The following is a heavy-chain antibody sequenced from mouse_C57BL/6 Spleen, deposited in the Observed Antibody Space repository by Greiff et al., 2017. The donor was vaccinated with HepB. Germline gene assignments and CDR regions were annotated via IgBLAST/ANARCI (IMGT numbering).Heavy chain of an antibody. J-gene: IGHJ2*01. CDR3: AREGGSRRGNYFDY. Sequence: DVQLQESGPELVKPGASVKMSCKASGYTFTDYNMHWVKQSHGKSLEWIGYINPNNGGTSYNQKFKGKATLTVNKSSSTAYMELRSLTSEDSAVYYCAREGGSRRGNYFDYWGQGTTLTVSS. CDR2: INPNNGGT. V-gene: IGHV1-22*01. CDR1: GYTFTDYN. D-gene: IGHD1-1*01.